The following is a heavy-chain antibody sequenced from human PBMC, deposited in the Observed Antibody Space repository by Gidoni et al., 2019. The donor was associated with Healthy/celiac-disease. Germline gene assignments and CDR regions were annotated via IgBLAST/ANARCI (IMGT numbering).Heavy chain of an antibody. D-gene: IGHD3-22*01. Sequence: QVQLVESGGGVVQPGGSLRLSCAASGCTLSSYGMHWVRQAPGKGLEWVAFIRYDGSNKYYADSVKGRFTISRDNSKNTLYLQMNSLRAEDTAVYYCAKDRDYYDSSGYHGAFDIWGQGTMVTVSS. CDR3: AKDRDYYDSSGYHGAFDI. J-gene: IGHJ3*02. CDR2: IRYDGSNK. V-gene: IGHV3-30*02. CDR1: GCTLSSYG.